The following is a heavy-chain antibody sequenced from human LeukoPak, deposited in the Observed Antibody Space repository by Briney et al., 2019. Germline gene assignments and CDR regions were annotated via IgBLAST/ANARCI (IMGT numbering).Heavy chain of an antibody. D-gene: IGHD1-26*01. CDR1: GFTFSSYW. CDR3: AREGAGVGATTDYFDY. CDR2: IKQDGSEK. Sequence: GGSLRLSCAASGFTFSSYWMSWVRQAPGKGLEWVANIKQDGSEKYFVDSVKGRFTISRDNAKNSLYLQMNSLRVEDTAVYYCAREGAGVGATTDYFDYWGQGTLVTVSS. J-gene: IGHJ4*02. V-gene: IGHV3-7*03.